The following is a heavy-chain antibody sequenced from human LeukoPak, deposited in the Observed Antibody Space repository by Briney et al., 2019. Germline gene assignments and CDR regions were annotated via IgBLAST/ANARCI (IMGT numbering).Heavy chain of an antibody. CDR1: GFTFSSYS. D-gene: IGHD3-3*01. CDR2: ISSSSSYI. CDR3: ARGFLEWLSPGDAFDI. V-gene: IGHV3-21*01. J-gene: IGHJ3*02. Sequence: GGSLRLSCAASGFTFSSYSMNWVRQAPGKGLEWVSSISSSSSYIYYADSVKGRFTISRDNAKNSLYLQMNSLRAEDTAVYYCARGFLEWLSPGDAFDIWGQGTMVTVSS.